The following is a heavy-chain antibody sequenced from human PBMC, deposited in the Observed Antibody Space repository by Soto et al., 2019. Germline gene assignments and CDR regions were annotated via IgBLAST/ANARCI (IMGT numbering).Heavy chain of an antibody. J-gene: IGHJ5*02. V-gene: IGHV1-18*01. CDR1: GYTFTSYG. Sequence: ASVKVSCKASGYTFTSYGISWVRQAPGQGLEWMGWISAYNGNTNYAQKLQGRVTMTTDTSTSTAYMELRSLRSDDTAVYYCERDLGGYSYGNWFDPWGQGTLVTVSS. CDR2: ISAYNGNT. D-gene: IGHD5-18*01. CDR3: ERDLGGYSYGNWFDP.